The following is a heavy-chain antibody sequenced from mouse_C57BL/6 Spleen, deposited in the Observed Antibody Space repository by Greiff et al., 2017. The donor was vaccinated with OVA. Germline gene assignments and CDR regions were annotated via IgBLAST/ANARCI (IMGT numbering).Heavy chain of an antibody. Sequence: VKLQQSGAELAKPGASVKLSCKASGYTFTSYWMHWVKQRPGQGLEWIGYINPSSGYNKYNQKFKDKATLTSDKSSSTAYMQLSSLTYEDSAVYYCARVFDYDDAWFAYWGQGTLVTVSA. CDR1: GYTFTSYW. CDR2: INPSSGYN. CDR3: ARVFDYDDAWFAY. J-gene: IGHJ3*01. D-gene: IGHD2-4*01. V-gene: IGHV1-7*01.